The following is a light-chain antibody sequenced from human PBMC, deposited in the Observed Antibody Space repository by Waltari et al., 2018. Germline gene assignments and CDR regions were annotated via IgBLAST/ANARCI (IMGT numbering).Light chain of an antibody. CDR3: QSADTDFANHVL. CDR1: ALPRLY. V-gene: IGLV3-25*03. Sequence: SYDLTQPPSVSVSPGQTARITCSGNALPRLYSYWYQQKPGKAPLLLIYKDTQRASGFPDRFSGSSSGTTVTLTISGVQAEDEADYYCQSADTDFANHVLFGGGTQLTVL. J-gene: IGLJ2*01. CDR2: KDT.